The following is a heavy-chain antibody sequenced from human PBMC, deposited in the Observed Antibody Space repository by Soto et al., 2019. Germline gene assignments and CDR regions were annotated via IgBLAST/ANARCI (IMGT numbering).Heavy chain of an antibody. Sequence: PSETLFFTCTVSGGSISSNYCTWIRQPPGKGLEWIGYVYNSGSTNYNPSLTSRVTTSEDTSKSQFPLNVNSMTAPDTPAYYRGRYRREAVAGYTLDNWGQGILVTVSS. J-gene: IGHJ4*02. CDR2: VYNSGST. CDR1: GGSISSNY. D-gene: IGHD6-13*01. V-gene: IGHV4-59*08. CDR3: GRYRREAVAGYTLDN.